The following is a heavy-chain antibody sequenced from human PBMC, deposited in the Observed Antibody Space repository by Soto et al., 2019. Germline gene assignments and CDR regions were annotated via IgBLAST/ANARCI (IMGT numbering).Heavy chain of an antibody. V-gene: IGHV3-48*02. CDR3: ARDRGTITIFGVVIEIDY. D-gene: IGHD3-3*01. CDR1: GFTFSSYS. CDR2: ISSSSSTI. J-gene: IGHJ4*02. Sequence: GGSLRLSCAASGFTFSSYSMNWVRQAPGKGLEWVSYISSSSSTIYYADSVKGRFTISRDNAKNSLYLQMNSLRDEDTVVYYCARDRGTITIFGVVIEIDYWGQGTLVTVSS.